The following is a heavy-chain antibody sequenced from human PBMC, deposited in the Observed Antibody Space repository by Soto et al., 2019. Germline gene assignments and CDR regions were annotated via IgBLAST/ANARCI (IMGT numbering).Heavy chain of an antibody. J-gene: IGHJ4*02. CDR3: ARIQRISMIVVSKPYFDY. D-gene: IGHD3-22*01. CDR1: GFSLSNPRMG. Sequence: SGPTLVNPTETLTLTCTVSGFSLSNPRMGVSWIRQPPGKALEWLAHIFSNDEKSYSTSLKSRLTISRDTSRSQVVLTMTNMDPVDTATYYCARIQRISMIVVSKPYFDYWGQGALVTVSS. V-gene: IGHV2-26*01. CDR2: IFSNDEK.